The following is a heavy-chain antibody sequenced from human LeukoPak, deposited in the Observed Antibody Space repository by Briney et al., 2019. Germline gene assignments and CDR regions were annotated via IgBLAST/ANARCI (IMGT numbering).Heavy chain of an antibody. CDR3: ARAVTVTTDAFHI. Sequence: PGGSLRLSCAASGFSLSTYDMHWVRQVTGKGLKWVSAIGTAGDTYYPDSVKGRFTISRENAKNSLYLQMNSLRAGDTALYYCARAVTVTTDAFHIWGQGTMVTVSS. V-gene: IGHV3-13*01. D-gene: IGHD4-17*01. J-gene: IGHJ3*02. CDR2: IGTAGDT. CDR1: GFSLSTYD.